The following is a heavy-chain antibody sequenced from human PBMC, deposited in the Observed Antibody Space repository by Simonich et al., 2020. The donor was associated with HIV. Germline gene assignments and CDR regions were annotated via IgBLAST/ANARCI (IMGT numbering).Heavy chain of an antibody. V-gene: IGHV4-34*01. J-gene: IGHJ1*01. CDR1: GGSFSGYY. Sequence: QVQLQQWGAGLLKPSETLSLTCAVYGGSFSGYYWSWIRQPPGKGLEWIGEIKHSGRTNNNPSLKSRVTISVDTSKNQFSLKLSSVTAADTAVYYCARLTAGGLGEYFQHWGQGTLVTVSS. CDR2: IKHSGRT. D-gene: IGHD6-13*01. CDR3: ARLTAGGLGEYFQH.